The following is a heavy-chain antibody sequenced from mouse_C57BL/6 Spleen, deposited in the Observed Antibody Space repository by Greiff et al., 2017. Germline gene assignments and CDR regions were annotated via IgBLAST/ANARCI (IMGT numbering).Heavy chain of an antibody. V-gene: IGHV1-67*01. CDR2: ISTYYGDA. D-gene: IGHD1-1*01. CDR3: AREDLVANYFDY. J-gene: IGHJ2*01. Sequence: VQLQQSGPELVRPGVSVKISCKGSGYTFTDYAMHWVKQSHAKSLEWIGVISTYYGDASYNQKVKDKATMTVDKSSSTAYMELARLTSEDSAVYYCAREDLVANYFDYWGQGTTLTVSS. CDR1: GYTFTDYA.